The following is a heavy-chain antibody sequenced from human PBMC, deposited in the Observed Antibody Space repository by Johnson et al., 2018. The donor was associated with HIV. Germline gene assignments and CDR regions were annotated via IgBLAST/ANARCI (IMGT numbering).Heavy chain of an antibody. CDR2: ISDDGTNT. D-gene: IGHD3-22*01. CDR3: VRDGNYYDRSGYRVDAFDV. J-gene: IGHJ3*01. V-gene: IGHV3-30-3*01. CDR1: GLSVSNNY. Sequence: QVQLVESGGGLVQPGGSLRLSCAASGLSVSNNYMTWVRQAPGKGLEGVAVISDDGTNTDYADAVKGRFTISRDNSKNTLYLQMKSLRAEDTAVYYCVRDGNYYDRSGYRVDAFDVWGQGTMVTVSS.